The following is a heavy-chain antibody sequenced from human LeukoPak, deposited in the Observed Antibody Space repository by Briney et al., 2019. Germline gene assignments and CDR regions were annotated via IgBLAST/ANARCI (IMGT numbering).Heavy chain of an antibody. Sequence: SETLSLTCTVSGDSLSSYYWSWIRQPAGMGLEWIGRVYTSGSTNYNPSLKSRVTMSVDTSKNQFSLKMSSVTAADTAVYYCVRDGGYGSRIGTAFDVWGQGTMVTVSS. D-gene: IGHD3-10*01. CDR2: VYTSGST. CDR3: VRDGGYGSRIGTAFDV. J-gene: IGHJ3*01. V-gene: IGHV4-4*07. CDR1: GDSLSSYY.